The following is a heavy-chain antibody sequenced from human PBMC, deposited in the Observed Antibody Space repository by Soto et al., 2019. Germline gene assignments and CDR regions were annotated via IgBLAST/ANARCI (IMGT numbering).Heavy chain of an antibody. CDR3: AKDQGSSHYFVY. CDR1: GSTFSSYA. J-gene: IGHJ4*02. V-gene: IGHV3-23*01. D-gene: IGHD6-6*01. Sequence: EVQLLESGGGLVLPGGSLRLSCAASGSTFSSYAMICVRQAPGKGLELVSAISGSGGSTYYADSVKGRFTISRDNSKNTLYLQMNSRRAEDTAVYYGAKDQGSSHYFVYWGQGTLVTVSS. CDR2: ISGSGGST.